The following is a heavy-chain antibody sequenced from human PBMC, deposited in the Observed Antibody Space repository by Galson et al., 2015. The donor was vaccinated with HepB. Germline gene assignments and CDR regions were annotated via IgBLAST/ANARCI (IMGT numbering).Heavy chain of an antibody. Sequence: LRLSCAASGFTFSSYAMSWVRQAPGKGLEWVSAISGSGGGTYYADSVKGRFTISRDNSKNTLYLQMNSLRAEDTAVYYCAKDGGFGAWYFDLWGRGTLVTVSS. CDR2: ISGSGGGT. D-gene: IGHD3-10*01. J-gene: IGHJ2*01. CDR1: GFTFSSYA. CDR3: AKDGGFGAWYFDL. V-gene: IGHV3-23*01.